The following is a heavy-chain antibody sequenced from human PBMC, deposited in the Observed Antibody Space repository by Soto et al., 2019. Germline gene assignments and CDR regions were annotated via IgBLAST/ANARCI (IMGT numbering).Heavy chain of an antibody. J-gene: IGHJ4*02. CDR2: ISAYNGNT. V-gene: IGHV1-18*01. CDR3: ARYDFWSGNERTFDY. CDR1: GYTFTSYG. D-gene: IGHD3-3*01. Sequence: ASVKVSCKASGYTFTSYGISWVRQAPGQGLEWMGWISAYNGNTNYAQKLQGRVTMTTDASTSTAYMELRSLRSDDTAVYYCARYDFWSGNERTFDYWGQGTLVTVSS.